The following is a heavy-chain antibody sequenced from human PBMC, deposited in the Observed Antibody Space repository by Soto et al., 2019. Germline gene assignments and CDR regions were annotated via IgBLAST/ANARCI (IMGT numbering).Heavy chain of an antibody. J-gene: IGHJ4*02. CDR2: INHSGST. D-gene: IGHD3-22*01. CDR3: ARGLWGYYDSSGYLDY. Sequence: YWSWIRQPPGKGLEWIGEINHSGSTNYNPSLKSRVTISVDTSKNQFSLKLSSVTAADTAVYYCARGLWGYYDSSGYLDYWGQGTLVTVSS. V-gene: IGHV4-34*01. CDR1: Y.